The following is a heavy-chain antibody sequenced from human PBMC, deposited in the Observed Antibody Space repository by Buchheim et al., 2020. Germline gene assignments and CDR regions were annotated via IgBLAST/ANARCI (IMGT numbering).Heavy chain of an antibody. J-gene: IGHJ5*01. V-gene: IGHV4-4*02. D-gene: IGHD2-2*01. Sequence: QLQLWESGPGLVKPSGTLSLTCAVSGGSIRTDNWWSWVRQPPEKGLEWIGETYHDGTTKYNPSLQSRVTISVDTSKNQFSLRLTSVTAADAALYYCARVRPAGDLGLFDSWGQGAL. CDR3: ARVRPAGDLGLFDS. CDR1: GGSIRTDNW. CDR2: TYHDGTT.